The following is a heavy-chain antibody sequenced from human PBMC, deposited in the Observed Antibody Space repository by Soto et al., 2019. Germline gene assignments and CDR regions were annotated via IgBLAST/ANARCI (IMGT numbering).Heavy chain of an antibody. D-gene: IGHD4-17*01. J-gene: IGHJ4*02. Sequence: QVQLVQSGAEVKNPGASVKVSCKASGYTFTTYYLHWLRQARGQGLEWMGIINPSSGSTRYEQKFQDSVTMTSDTSTTTVYMELSSLSSEDTAVYYCARAVSTNTAPIDYWGQGTLVTVSS. V-gene: IGHV1-46*01. CDR2: INPSSGST. CDR3: ARAVSTNTAPIDY. CDR1: GYTFTTYY.